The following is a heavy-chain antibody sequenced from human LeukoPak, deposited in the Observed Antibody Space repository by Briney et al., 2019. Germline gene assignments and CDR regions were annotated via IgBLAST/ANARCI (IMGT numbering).Heavy chain of an antibody. Sequence: PGRTLRLSCAASGFTFSSYGMHWVRQAPGKGLEWGAVIWYDGSNKYYADSVKGRFTISRDNSKNTLYLQMNSLRAEDTAVYYCARDDRCSSTSCYLLDYWGQGTLVTVSS. CDR2: IWYDGSNK. J-gene: IGHJ4*02. CDR3: ARDDRCSSTSCYLLDY. CDR1: GFTFSSYG. D-gene: IGHD2-2*01. V-gene: IGHV3-33*01.